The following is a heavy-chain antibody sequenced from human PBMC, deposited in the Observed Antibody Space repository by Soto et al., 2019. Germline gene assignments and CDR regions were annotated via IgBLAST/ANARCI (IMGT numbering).Heavy chain of an antibody. J-gene: IGHJ6*02. V-gene: IGHV3-33*01. D-gene: IGHD1-26*01. CDR1: GFTFSTYG. Sequence: QVQLVESGGDVVQPGRSLRLSCAASGFTFSTYGMHWVRQAPGKGLEWVAGIRYDGSNQYYADSVKGQFTISRDNSKNTLYMQMDSLRADATAVYYCARDFTAGATYSGPSYYAMDVWGQGTTVIVSS. CDR2: IRYDGSNQ. CDR3: ARDFTAGATYSGPSYYAMDV.